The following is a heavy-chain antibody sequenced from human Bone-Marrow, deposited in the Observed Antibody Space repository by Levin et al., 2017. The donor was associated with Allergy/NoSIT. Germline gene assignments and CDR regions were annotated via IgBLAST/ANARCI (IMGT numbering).Heavy chain of an antibody. J-gene: IGHJ4*02. D-gene: IGHD6-19*01. Sequence: GESLKISCKASGYTFTGYYMHWVRQAPGQGLEWMGWINPNSGGTNYAQKFQGWVTMTRDTSISTAYMELSRLRSDDTAVYYCARDDKTTADKGYSSGSAIGDYWGQGTLVTVSS. CDR1: GYTFTGYY. CDR2: INPNSGGT. V-gene: IGHV1-2*04. CDR3: ARDDKTTADKGYSSGSAIGDY.